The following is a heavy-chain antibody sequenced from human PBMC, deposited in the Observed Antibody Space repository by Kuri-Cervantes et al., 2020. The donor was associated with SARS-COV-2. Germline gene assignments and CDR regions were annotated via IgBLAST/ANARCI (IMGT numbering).Heavy chain of an antibody. CDR3: ARASSSSFGY. CDR1: GFTFSSYA. CDR2: ISGSGGRT. Sequence: GESLKISCAASGFTFSSYAMSWVRQAPGKGLEWVSAISGSGGRTYYADSVKGRFTISRDNAKNTLYLQMNSLRAEDTAVYYCARASSSSFGYWGQGTLVTVSS. J-gene: IGHJ4*02. D-gene: IGHD6-13*01. V-gene: IGHV3-23*01.